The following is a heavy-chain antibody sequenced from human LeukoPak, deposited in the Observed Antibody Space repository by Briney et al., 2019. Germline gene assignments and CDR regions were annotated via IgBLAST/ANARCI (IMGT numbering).Heavy chain of an antibody. CDR1: GYTFTSYD. CDR3: AREVGGYSYGTRKPFDY. D-gene: IGHD5-18*01. CDR2: MNPNSGNT. Sequence: GASVKVSCKASGYTFTSYDINWVRQATGQGLEWMGWMNPNSGNTGYAQKFQGRVTMTRNTSISTAYMELSSLRSEDTAVYYCAREVGGYSYGTRKPFDYWGQGTLVTVSS. J-gene: IGHJ4*02. V-gene: IGHV1-8*01.